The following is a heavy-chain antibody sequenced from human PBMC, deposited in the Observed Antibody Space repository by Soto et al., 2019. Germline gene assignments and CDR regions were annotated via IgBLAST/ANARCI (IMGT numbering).Heavy chain of an antibody. D-gene: IGHD3-10*01. V-gene: IGHV4-34*01. J-gene: IGHJ4*02. CDR1: GGSFSGYY. Sequence: ETLSLTCAVYGGSFSGYYWSWIRPPPGKGLEWIGEINHSGSTNYNPSLKSRVTISVDTSKNQFSLKLSSVTAADTAVYYCASIMVRGVIMPDYWGQGTLVTVSS. CDR3: ASIMVRGVIMPDY. CDR2: INHSGST.